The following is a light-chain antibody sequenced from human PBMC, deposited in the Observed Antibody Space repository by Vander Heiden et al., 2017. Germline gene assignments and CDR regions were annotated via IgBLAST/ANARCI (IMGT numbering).Light chain of an antibody. CDR1: SSDVGGYNY. J-gene: IGLJ3*02. V-gene: IGLV2-14*01. CDR3: SSYTSSSTLV. CDR2: EVS. Sequence: QSALTQPASVSASPGQPITISCTGTSSDVGGYNYVSWYQQHPGKAPKLMIYEVSNRPSGVSNRFSGSKSGNTASLTISGLQAEDEADYYCSSYTSSSTLVFGGGTKLTVL.